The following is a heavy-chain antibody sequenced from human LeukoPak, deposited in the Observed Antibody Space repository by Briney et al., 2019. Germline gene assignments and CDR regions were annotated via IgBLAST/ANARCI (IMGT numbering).Heavy chain of an antibody. CDR3: ARGQYYDILTGPKGQYYFDY. CDR1: GGSFSGYY. D-gene: IGHD3-9*01. V-gene: IGHV4-34*01. J-gene: IGHJ4*02. CDR2: INHSGST. Sequence: KASETLSLTCAVYGGSFSGYYWSWIRQPPGKGLEWIGEINHSGSTNYNPSLKSRVTISVDTSKDQFSLKLSSVTAADTAVYYCARGQYYDILTGPKGQYYFDYWGQGTLVTVSS.